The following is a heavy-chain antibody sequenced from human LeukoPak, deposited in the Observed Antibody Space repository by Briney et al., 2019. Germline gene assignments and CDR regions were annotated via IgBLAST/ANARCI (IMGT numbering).Heavy chain of an antibody. Sequence: GGSLRLSCAASGFTFSSYGMHWVRQAPGKGLEWVAVISYDGSNKYYADSVKGRFTISRDNSKNTLYLQMNSLRAEDTAVYYCAKDAPPGGCADYWGQGTLVTVSS. CDR1: GFTFSSYG. J-gene: IGHJ4*02. D-gene: IGHD3-10*01. CDR2: ISYDGSNK. V-gene: IGHV3-30*18. CDR3: AKDAPPGGCADY.